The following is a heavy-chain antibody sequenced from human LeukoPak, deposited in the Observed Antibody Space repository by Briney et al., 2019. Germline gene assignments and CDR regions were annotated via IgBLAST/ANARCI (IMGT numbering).Heavy chain of an antibody. D-gene: IGHD1-26*01. Sequence: HPSETLSLTCAVYGGSFSGYYWSWIRQPPGKGLEWIGEINHSGSTNYNPSLKSRVTISVDTSKNQFSLKLSSVTAADTAVYYCARARERRPFDYWGQGTLVTVSS. CDR3: ARARERRPFDY. CDR2: INHSGST. J-gene: IGHJ4*02. CDR1: GGSFSGYY. V-gene: IGHV4-34*09.